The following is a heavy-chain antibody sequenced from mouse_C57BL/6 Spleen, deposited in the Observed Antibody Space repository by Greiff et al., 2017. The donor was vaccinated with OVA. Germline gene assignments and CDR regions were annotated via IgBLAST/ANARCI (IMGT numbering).Heavy chain of an antibody. V-gene: IGHV5-9-1*02. J-gene: IGHJ2*01. CDR3: TREGANFPHFDY. CDR2: ISSGGDYI. CDR1: GFTFSSYA. Sequence: EVKLVESGEGLVKPGGSLKLSCAASGFTFSSYAMSWVRQTPEKRLEWVAYISSGGDYIYYADTVKGRFTISRDNARNTLYLQMSSLKSEDTAMYYSTREGANFPHFDYWGQGTTLTVSS.